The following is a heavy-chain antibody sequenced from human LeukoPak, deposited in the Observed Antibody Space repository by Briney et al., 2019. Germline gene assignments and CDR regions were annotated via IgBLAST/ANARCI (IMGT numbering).Heavy chain of an antibody. J-gene: IGHJ5*02. CDR1: GGSISNSNYY. CDR3: ASLLNGGVAHWFDP. D-gene: IGHD7-27*01. CDR2: IYYSGNT. Sequence: SETLSLTCTVSGGSISNSNYYWGWIRQPPGKGLEWIGNIYYSGNTYCNTSLKSRVTISVDTSKNQFSLKLSSVTAADTAVYYCASLLNGGVAHWFDPWGQGTLVTVSS. V-gene: IGHV4-39*01.